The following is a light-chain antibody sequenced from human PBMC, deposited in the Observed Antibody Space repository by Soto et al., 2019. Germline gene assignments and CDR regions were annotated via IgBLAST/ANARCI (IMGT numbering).Light chain of an antibody. CDR3: QQYSSFSYT. J-gene: IGKJ2*01. CDR2: DAS. V-gene: IGKV1-5*01. CDR1: QSISSL. Sequence: DIQMTQSPSTLSASVGDRVTITCRASQSISSLLAGYQQKPGKAPRLLIYDASSLESGVTSRVSGSGSGTEFNLTISSLQPEDFATYYCQQYSSFSYTFGQGTRLEIK.